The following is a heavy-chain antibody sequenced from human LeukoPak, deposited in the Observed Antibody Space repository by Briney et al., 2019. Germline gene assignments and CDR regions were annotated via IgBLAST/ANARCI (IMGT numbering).Heavy chain of an antibody. V-gene: IGHV3-15*01. Sequence: PGGSLRLSCAASGFTFSNDWMTWVRQVPGKGLEWVGLIKNKLDGGTTECAAPVKGRFTVSRDDSKSMLYLQMKSLKIEDTAVYFCTAMGDRDYSKYWGQGTLVTVSS. J-gene: IGHJ4*02. D-gene: IGHD1-26*01. CDR2: IKNKLDGGTT. CDR3: TAMGDRDYSKY. CDR1: GFTFSNDW.